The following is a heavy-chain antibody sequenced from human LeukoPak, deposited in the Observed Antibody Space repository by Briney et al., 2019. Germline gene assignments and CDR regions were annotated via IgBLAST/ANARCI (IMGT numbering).Heavy chain of an antibody. Sequence: PSETLSLTCNVSGGAISSGYYWGWIRRPPGKGLQWIGSIYHSGSTNYNPSLDRRVTMSVDKSKSQFSLRLGSVTAADTAVYYCAKGVKCSSGSCDAFDPWGQGTPVTVSS. CDR2: IYHSGST. V-gene: IGHV4-38-2*02. CDR3: AKGVKCSSGSCDAFDP. CDR1: GGAISSGYY. J-gene: IGHJ5*02. D-gene: IGHD2-2*01.